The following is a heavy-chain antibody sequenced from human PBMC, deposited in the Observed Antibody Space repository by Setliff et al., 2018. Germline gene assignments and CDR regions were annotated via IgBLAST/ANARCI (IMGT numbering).Heavy chain of an antibody. D-gene: IGHD4-17*01. Sequence: LRLSCAASGFSFSNYWMHWVRQAPGKGLVWVSRINSDGSSTNYADSVKGQFTVSRDNAKNTLYLQMNSLRAEDTALYYCSRDPNGDYVGAFDPWGQGILVTVSS. CDR3: SRDPNGDYVGAFDP. CDR2: INSDGSST. CDR1: GFSFSNYW. J-gene: IGHJ5*02. V-gene: IGHV3-74*01.